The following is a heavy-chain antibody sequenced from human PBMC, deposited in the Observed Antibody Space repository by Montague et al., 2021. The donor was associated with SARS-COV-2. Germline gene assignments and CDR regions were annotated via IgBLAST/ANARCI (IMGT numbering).Heavy chain of an antibody. J-gene: IGHJ4*02. D-gene: IGHD2-2*01. V-gene: IGHV4-4*02. CDR1: GGFISSRNW. CDR3: APLGYCCSDNCYRVN. Sequence: SETLSLTCAVSGGFISSRNWWSWVRQPPGKGLEWIGEIYHSGSTXYNPSLKSRVTISVDKSKNQFSLNLSSVTAADTAVYHCAPLGYCCSDNCYRVNWGQGTLFPVPP. CDR2: IYHSGST.